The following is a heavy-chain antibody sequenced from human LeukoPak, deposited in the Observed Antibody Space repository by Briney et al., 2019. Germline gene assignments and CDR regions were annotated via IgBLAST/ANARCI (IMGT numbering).Heavy chain of an antibody. D-gene: IGHD2-2*01. CDR2: INPNSGGT. J-gene: IGHJ1*01. CDR1: GYTFTGYY. CDR3: ARSRSVVPAAITGLDFQH. Sequence: APVKVSCKASGYTFTGYYMHWVRQAPGQGLEWMGWINPNSGGTNYAQKFQGRVTMTRDTSISTAYMELSRLRSDDTAVYYCARSRSVVPAAITGLDFQHWGQGTLVTVSS. V-gene: IGHV1-2*02.